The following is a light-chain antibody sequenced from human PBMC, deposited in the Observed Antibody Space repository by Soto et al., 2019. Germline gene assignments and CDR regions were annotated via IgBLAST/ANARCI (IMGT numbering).Light chain of an antibody. CDR3: QQYNKWPLT. CDR2: GAF. CDR1: QSVSNN. V-gene: IGKV3-15*01. J-gene: IGKJ4*01. Sequence: EIVMTQSPATLSVSPGERATLSCRASQSVSNNLAWYQQKPGQAPRLLIYGAFTRAAGIPARFSGSGSGTDYSLTVSSLQPEDFAVYYCQQYNKWPLTFGGGTKVEIK.